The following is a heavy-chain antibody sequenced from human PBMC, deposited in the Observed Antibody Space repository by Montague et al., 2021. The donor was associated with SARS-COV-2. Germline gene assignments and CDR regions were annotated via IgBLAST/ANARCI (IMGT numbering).Heavy chain of an antibody. CDR3: ARRPPITIFGVVIIGGWFDP. V-gene: IGHV4-39*01. J-gene: IGHJ5*02. Sequence: SETLSLTCTVSGGSISSSSYYWGWIRQPPGKGLEWMGSIYYSGSTYYNPSLKSRVTISVDTSKNQFSRKLNSVTAADTAVYYCARRPPITIFGVVIIGGWFDPWGQGTLVTVSS. CDR2: IYYSGST. CDR1: GGSISSSSYY. D-gene: IGHD3-3*01.